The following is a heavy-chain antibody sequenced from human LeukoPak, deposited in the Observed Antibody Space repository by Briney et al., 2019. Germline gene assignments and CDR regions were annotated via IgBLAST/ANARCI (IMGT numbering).Heavy chain of an antibody. D-gene: IGHD6-19*01. J-gene: IGHJ6*04. CDR1: GYTFTSYG. Sequence: ASVKVSCKASGYTFTSYGISWVRQAPGQGLEWMGWISAYNGNTNYAQKLQGRVTMTTDTSTSTAYMELRSLRSDDTAVYYCARVGSSGWEVDYYGMDVWGKGTTVTVSS. CDR2: ISAYNGNT. CDR3: ARVGSSGWEVDYYGMDV. V-gene: IGHV1-18*04.